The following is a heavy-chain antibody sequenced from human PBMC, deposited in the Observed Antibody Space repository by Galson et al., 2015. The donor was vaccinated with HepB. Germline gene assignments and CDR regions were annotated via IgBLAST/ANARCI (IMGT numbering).Heavy chain of an antibody. D-gene: IGHD3-10*01. J-gene: IGHJ4*02. V-gene: IGHV3-66*02. Sequence: SLRLSCAASGFTVNNNYMTWVRQAPGKGLEWVSVIYSGGSTYYADSVRGRFTISRDNSKKTLYLQMNNLRGEDTAVYFCASGRMVYCFDYWGQGTLVTVSS. CDR3: ASGRMVYCFDY. CDR2: IYSGGST. CDR1: GFTVNNNY.